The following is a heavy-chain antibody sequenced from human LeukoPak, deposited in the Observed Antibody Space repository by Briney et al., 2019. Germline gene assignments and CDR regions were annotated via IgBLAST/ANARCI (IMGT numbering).Heavy chain of an antibody. CDR2: IYYSGST. J-gene: IGHJ4*02. Sequence: SETLSLTCTVSGGSISSYYWSWIRQPPGKGLEWIGYIYYSGSTNYNPSLKSRVSISADTSKNQFSLKLSSVTAADTAVYYCASITAAGGQSFDYWGQGTLVTVSS. CDR1: GGSISSYY. D-gene: IGHD6-13*01. V-gene: IGHV4-59*01. CDR3: ASITAAGGQSFDY.